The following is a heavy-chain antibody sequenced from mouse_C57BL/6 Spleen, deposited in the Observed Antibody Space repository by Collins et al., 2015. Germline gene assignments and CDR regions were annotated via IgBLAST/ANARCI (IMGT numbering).Heavy chain of an antibody. D-gene: IGHD2-4*01. CDR2: IYPRDGST. J-gene: IGHJ3*01. V-gene: IGHV1-85*01. CDR3: ARSFYDYDGAWFAY. CDR1: GYTFTSYD. Sequence: QVQLQQPGPELVKPGASVKLSCKASGYTFTSYDINWVKQRPGQGLEWIGWIYPRDGSTKYNEKFKGKATLTVDTSSSTAYMELHSLTSEDSAVYFCARSFYDYDGAWFAYWGQGTLVTVSA.